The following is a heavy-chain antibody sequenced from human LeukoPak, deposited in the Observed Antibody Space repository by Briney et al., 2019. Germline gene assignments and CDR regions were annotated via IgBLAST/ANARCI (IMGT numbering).Heavy chain of an antibody. CDR3: ARLGRITIFGVVKGGPGDQ. Sequence: GSLRLSCAASGFTFSSYAMSWVRQPPGKGLEWIGSIYYSGSTYYNPSLKSRVTISVDTSKNQFSLKLSSVTAADTAVYYCARLGRITIFGVVKGGPGDQWGQGTLVTVSS. CDR2: IYYSGST. D-gene: IGHD3-3*01. CDR1: GFTFSSYA. V-gene: IGHV4-39*01. J-gene: IGHJ4*02.